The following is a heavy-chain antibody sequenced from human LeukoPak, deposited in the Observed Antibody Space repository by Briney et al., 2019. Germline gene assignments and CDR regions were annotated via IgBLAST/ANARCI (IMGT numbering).Heavy chain of an antibody. J-gene: IGHJ5*02. CDR3: AKDDNYIRFLS. V-gene: IGHV3-23*01. Sequence: LPGGSLRLSCAASGFTFSSYGMSWVRQAPGKGLEWVSAISGSGGSTYYADSVKGRFTISRDNSKNTLYLQMNSLRAEDTAVYYCAKDDNYIRFLSWGQGTLVTVSS. D-gene: IGHD3-16*01. CDR2: ISGSGGST. CDR1: GFTFSSYG.